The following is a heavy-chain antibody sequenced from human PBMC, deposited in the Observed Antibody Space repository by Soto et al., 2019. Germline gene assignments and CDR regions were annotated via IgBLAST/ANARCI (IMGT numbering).Heavy chain of an antibody. CDR2: IYHNGRT. CDR3: ARGTLIGSSTRNWFDP. V-gene: IGHV4-4*02. CDR1: GVPISSYDW. D-gene: IGHD3-10*01. Sequence: QVHLEESGPGLGRPSGTLSLTCNVSGVPISSYDWWTWVRQTPGKGVEWIGEIYHNGRTNYNPSLKSRVSLSVDKSKNQFSLNLQSLTAADTAVYYCARGTLIGSSTRNWFDPWGQGTQVTVSS. J-gene: IGHJ5*02.